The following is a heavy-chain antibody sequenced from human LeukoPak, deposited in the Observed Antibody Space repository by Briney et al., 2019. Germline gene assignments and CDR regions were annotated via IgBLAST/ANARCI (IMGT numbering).Heavy chain of an antibody. CDR3: ARQTTVTTNFDY. CDR1: GYSFTNNW. J-gene: IGHJ4*02. Sequence: GESLKISCKGSGYSFTNNWIAWVRQMPGKGLEWMGIIYPGDSDTRYSPSFQGQVTISADKSISTAYVQWSSLKASDTAMYYCARQTTVTTNFDYWGQGTLVTVSS. V-gene: IGHV5-51*01. CDR2: IYPGDSDT. D-gene: IGHD4-17*01.